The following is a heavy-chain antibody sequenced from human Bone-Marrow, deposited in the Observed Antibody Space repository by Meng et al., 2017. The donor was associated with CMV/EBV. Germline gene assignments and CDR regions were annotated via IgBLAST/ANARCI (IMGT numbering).Heavy chain of an antibody. CDR2: ISSSSSYI. J-gene: IGHJ4*02. CDR1: GFTFSSYS. V-gene: IGHV3-21*01. D-gene: IGHD1-26*01. Sequence: GESLKISCAASGFTFSSYSMNWVRQAPGKGLEWVSSISSSSSYIYYADSVKGRFTISRDNAKNSLYLQMNSLRAEDTAVYYCAREGEYIVGATAKKRVGVLVYWGQGNLVNVPS. CDR3: AREGEYIVGATAKKRVGVLVY.